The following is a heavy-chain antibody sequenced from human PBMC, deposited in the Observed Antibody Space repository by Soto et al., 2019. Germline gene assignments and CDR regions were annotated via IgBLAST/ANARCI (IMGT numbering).Heavy chain of an antibody. CDR2: ISSSSSYT. Sequence: GGSLRLSCAASGFTFSDYYMSWIRQAPGKGLEWVSYISSSSSYTNYADSVKGRFTISRDNAKNSLYLQMNSLRAEDTAVYYCARDPAAAGPDYWGQGTLVTVSS. D-gene: IGHD6-13*01. J-gene: IGHJ4*02. CDR1: GFTFSDYY. CDR3: ARDPAAAGPDY. V-gene: IGHV3-11*05.